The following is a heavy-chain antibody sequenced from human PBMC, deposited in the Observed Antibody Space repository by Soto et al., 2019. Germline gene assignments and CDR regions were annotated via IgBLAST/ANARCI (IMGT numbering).Heavy chain of an antibody. CDR2: IGTAGDT. CDR3: ARAVGDYYFDY. V-gene: IGHV3-13*01. J-gene: IGHJ4*02. Sequence: GGSLRLSCAASGFNFSSYDMHCVRQATGKGLEWVSAIGTAGDTYYPGSVKGRFTISRENAKNSLYLQMNSLRAGDTAVYYCARAVGDYYFDYWGQGTLVTVSS. CDR1: GFNFSSYD. D-gene: IGHD3-16*01.